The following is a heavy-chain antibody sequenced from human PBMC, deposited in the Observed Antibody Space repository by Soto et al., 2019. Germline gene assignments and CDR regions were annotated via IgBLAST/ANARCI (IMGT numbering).Heavy chain of an antibody. CDR3: ERAKTPTDSDY. Sequence: QVQLVQSGAEVKKPGASVKVSCKASGYIFTNYGITWVRQAPGQGLAWMGWMNAYNGNSNCAQKVQGRVPMTTDKATNTANLELRSLRSDHTVVYFCERAKTPTDSDYWGQGTLVTVSS. D-gene: IGHD4-17*01. CDR1: GYIFTNYG. CDR2: MNAYNGNS. V-gene: IGHV1-18*04. J-gene: IGHJ4*02.